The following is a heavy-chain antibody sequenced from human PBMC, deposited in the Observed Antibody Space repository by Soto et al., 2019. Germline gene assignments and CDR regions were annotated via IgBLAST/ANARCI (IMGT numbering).Heavy chain of an antibody. D-gene: IGHD1-26*01. CDR3: ARWNSWFGGSYVDY. CDR1: GDSMSGYF. J-gene: IGHJ4*02. CDR2: IYYSGST. Sequence: SETLSLTCTVSGDSMSGYFWGWIRQPPGKGLEWIGTIYYSGSTYYNPSLKSRVTVSVDTSKNHFSLSLYSVTAADTALYFCARWNSWFGGSYVDYWGQGAPVTVSS. V-gene: IGHV4-39*02.